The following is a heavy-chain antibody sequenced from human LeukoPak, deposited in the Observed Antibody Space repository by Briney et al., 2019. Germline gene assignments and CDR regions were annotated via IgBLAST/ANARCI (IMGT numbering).Heavy chain of an antibody. CDR1: GYSIGSGYY. J-gene: IGHJ4*02. CDR3: VRDSDYDILTGHMPFDY. D-gene: IGHD3-9*01. Sequence: PSETLSLTCTVSGYSIGSGYYWGWIRQPPGKGLEWIGSIYHSGSTYYNPSLKSRVTISVDTSKNQFSLKLSSVTAADTAVYYCVRDSDYDILTGHMPFDYWGQGTLVTVSS. CDR2: IYHSGST. V-gene: IGHV4-38-2*02.